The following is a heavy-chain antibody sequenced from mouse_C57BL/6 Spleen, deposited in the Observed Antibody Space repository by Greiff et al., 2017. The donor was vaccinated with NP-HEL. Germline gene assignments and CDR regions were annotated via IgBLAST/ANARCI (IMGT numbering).Heavy chain of an antibody. CDR3: TTRRLTGFAY. V-gene: IGHV14-4*01. Sequence: VQLQQSGAELVRPGASVKLSCTASGFNIKDDYMHWVKQRPEQGLEWIGWIDPENGDTEYGSKFQGKATITADTSSNTAYLQLSSLTSEDTAVYYCTTRRLTGFAYWGQGTLVTVSA. CDR2: IDPENGDT. D-gene: IGHD3-2*01. J-gene: IGHJ3*01. CDR1: GFNIKDDY.